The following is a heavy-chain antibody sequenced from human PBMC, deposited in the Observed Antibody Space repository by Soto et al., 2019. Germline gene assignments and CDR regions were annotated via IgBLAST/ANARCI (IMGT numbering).Heavy chain of an antibody. V-gene: IGHV1-69*01. CDR3: ARPIIAAGVVNYYGMDD. CDR2: IIPIFGTA. Sequence: QVQLVQSGAEVKKPGPSVTVSCKASGGTFSSYAISWGRQAPGQGIEWMGGIIPIFGTATYAKKFPGRVTIIADESTSTENMELSSLRSEDTAVSYWARPIIAAGVVNYYGMDDWGQGTPVTVSS. CDR1: GGTFSSYA. J-gene: IGHJ6*02. D-gene: IGHD6-25*01.